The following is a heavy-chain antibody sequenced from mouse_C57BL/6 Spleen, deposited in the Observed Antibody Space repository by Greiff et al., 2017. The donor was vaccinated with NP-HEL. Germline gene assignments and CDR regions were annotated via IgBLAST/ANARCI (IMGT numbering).Heavy chain of an antibody. D-gene: IGHD4-1*01. V-gene: IGHV3-6*01. CDR1: GYSITSGYY. CDR3: AREAGILDY. Sequence: EVQLQESGPGLVKPSQSLSLTCSVTGYSITSGYYWNWIRQFPGNKLEWMGYISYDGSNNYNPSLKNRISITRDTSKNQFFLKLNSVTTEDTATYYCAREAGILDYWGQGTTLTVSS. J-gene: IGHJ2*01. CDR2: ISYDGSN.